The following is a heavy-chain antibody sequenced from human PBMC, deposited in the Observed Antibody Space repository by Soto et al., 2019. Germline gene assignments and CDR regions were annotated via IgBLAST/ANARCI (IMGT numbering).Heavy chain of an antibody. J-gene: IGHJ3*02. V-gene: IGHV4-39*01. D-gene: IGHD2-15*01. CDR2: VYYSGTT. CDR3: ARLQGGAFDI. Sequence: KTSETLSLTCSVSGDSFSSDNYYWGWIRQPPGKGLEWFGHVYYSGTTYYNPSLKSRVTISVDTSKNQFSLKLSSVTAADTAVYYCARLQGGAFDIWGQGSMVTVSS. CDR1: GDSFSSDNYY.